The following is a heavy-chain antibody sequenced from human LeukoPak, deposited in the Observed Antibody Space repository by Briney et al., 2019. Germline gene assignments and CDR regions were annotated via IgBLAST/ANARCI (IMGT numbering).Heavy chain of an antibody. CDR1: GFTFSSYS. D-gene: IGHD6-19*01. Sequence: GGSLRLSCAASGFTFSSYSMNWVRQAPGKGLEWVSYISSSSSTIYYADSVKGRFTISRDNAKNSLYLQMNSLRAEDTAVYYCARAQGSGCSDYWGQGTLVTVSS. J-gene: IGHJ4*02. V-gene: IGHV3-48*01. CDR3: ARAQGSGCSDY. CDR2: ISSSSSTI.